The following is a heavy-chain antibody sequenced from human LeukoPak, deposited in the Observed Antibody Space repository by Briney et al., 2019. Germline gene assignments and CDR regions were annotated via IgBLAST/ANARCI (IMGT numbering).Heavy chain of an antibody. CDR1: GDSVTSNSAA. V-gene: IGHV6-1*01. CDR2: TYYRSKWYN. Sequence: SQTLSLTCAISGDSVTSNSAAWNWIRQSPSRGLEWLGRTYYRSKWYNDYAVSVKSRITINPDTSKNQFSLQLNSVTPEDTAVYYCARGSSSWAALVDYYGMDVWGQGTTVTVSS. D-gene: IGHD6-13*01. J-gene: IGHJ6*02. CDR3: ARGSSSWAALVDYYGMDV.